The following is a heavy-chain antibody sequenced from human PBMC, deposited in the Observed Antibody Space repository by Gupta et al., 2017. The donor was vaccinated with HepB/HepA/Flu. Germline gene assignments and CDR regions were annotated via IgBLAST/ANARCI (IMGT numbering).Heavy chain of an antibody. CDR2: ISSSGSTI. D-gene: IGHD2-21*01. CDR3: ARIPLDFDF. Sequence: EVQLVESGGGLVQPGGSLRLSCAASGFTFSFYEMYWVRQAPGKGLEWVAYISSSGSTISYADSVKGRFTISRDNAKNSLYLQMHSLRAEDTAVYYCARIPLDFDFWGQGTLVTVSS. V-gene: IGHV3-48*03. J-gene: IGHJ4*02. CDR1: GFTFSFYE.